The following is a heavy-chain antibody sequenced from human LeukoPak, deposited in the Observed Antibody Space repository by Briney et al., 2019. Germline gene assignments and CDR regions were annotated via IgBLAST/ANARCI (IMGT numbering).Heavy chain of an antibody. Sequence: SETLSLTCSVSGGSISSGGYYWSWIRQHPGKDLEWIGYIYYSGSAYYNPSLKSRVTISVDTSKNRFSLKLSSVTAADTAVYYCARVGVSGYYEIDYWGQGTLVTVSS. CDR3: ARVGVSGYYEIDY. CDR2: IYYSGSA. D-gene: IGHD3-22*01. J-gene: IGHJ4*02. V-gene: IGHV4-31*03. CDR1: GGSISSGGYY.